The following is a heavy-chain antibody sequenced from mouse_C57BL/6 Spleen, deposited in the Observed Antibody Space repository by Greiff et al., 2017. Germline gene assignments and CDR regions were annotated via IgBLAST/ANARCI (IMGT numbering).Heavy chain of an antibody. CDR2: IYPGDGDT. D-gene: IGHD1-1*01. CDR3: ARYDYGSGYDFDY. V-gene: IGHV1-80*01. J-gene: IGHJ2*01. Sequence: QVQLQQSGAELVKPGASVKISCKASGYAFSSYWMNWVKQRPGKGLEWIGQIYPGDGDTNYNGKFKGKATLTADKSSSTAYMQLSSLTSEDSAVYFCARYDYGSGYDFDYWGQGTTLTVSS. CDR1: GYAFSSYW.